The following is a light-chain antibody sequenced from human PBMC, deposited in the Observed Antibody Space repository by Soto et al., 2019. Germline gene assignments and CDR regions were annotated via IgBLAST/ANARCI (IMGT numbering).Light chain of an antibody. Sequence: AIQMTQSPSSLSASVGDRVSITCRASQDIRYDLAWFQHRPGQVPRRLIFGASSLHIGAPSRFSGSGSGTDFTLTISSLQPEDFATYFCLQDHSYPYTFGQGTKVEIK. CDR3: LQDHSYPYT. J-gene: IGKJ2*01. CDR1: QDIRYD. CDR2: GAS. V-gene: IGKV1-6*01.